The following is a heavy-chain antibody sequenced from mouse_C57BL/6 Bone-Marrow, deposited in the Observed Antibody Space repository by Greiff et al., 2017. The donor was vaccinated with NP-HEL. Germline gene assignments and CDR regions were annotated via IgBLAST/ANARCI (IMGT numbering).Heavy chain of an antibody. CDR2: ISDGGSYT. D-gene: IGHD2-3*01. CDR3: ARDRSGYYLYYFDY. V-gene: IGHV5-4*01. Sequence: EVHLVESGGGLVKPGGSLKLSCAASGFTFSSYAMSWVRQTPEKRLEWVATISDGGSYTYYPDNVEGRFTISRDNAKNNLYLQMSHLKSEDTAMYYCARDRSGYYLYYFDYWGQGTTLTVSS. CDR1: GFTFSSYA. J-gene: IGHJ2*01.